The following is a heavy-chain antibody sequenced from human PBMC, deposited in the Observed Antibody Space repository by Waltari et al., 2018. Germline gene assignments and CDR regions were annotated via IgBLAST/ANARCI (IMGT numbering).Heavy chain of an antibody. D-gene: IGHD3-16*01. V-gene: IGHV3-48*03. Sequence: EVQLVESGGGLVQPGGSLRLSCVASGFSFGSYEMIWVRQAPGKGLEWVSYITTSERSIYYADSVKGRFTISRDNAKNSLYLQMNSLRAEDTAVYYCARVGGYYYYYMDVWGKGTTVTVSS. J-gene: IGHJ6*03. CDR1: GFSFGSYE. CDR2: ITTSERSI. CDR3: ARVGGYYYYYMDV.